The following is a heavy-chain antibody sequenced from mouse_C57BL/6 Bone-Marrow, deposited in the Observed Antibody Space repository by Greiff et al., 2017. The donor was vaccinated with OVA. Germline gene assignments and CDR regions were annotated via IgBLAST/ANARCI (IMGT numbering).Heavy chain of an antibody. CDR3: ARGRRGSYSYGSSPLCYAMED. CDR1: GYTFTSYW. D-gene: IGHD1-1*01. Sequence: VQLQQPGAELVKPGASVKLSCKASGYTFTSYWMHWVKQRPGRGLEWIGRIDPNSGRTKYNEQFQSKATLTADTPSTTAYMQLSSLTSEDSAVYYCARGRRGSYSYGSSPLCYAMEDWGQGASVTVSS. J-gene: IGHJ4*01. CDR2: IDPNSGRT. V-gene: IGHV1-72*01.